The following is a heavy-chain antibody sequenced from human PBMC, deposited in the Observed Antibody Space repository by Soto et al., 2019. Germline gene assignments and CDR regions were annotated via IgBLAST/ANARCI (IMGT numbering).Heavy chain of an antibody. Sequence: GGSLRLSCAASGFTFSSYAMHWVRQAPGKGLECVAFISYDGSNKYYADSVKGRFTISRDNSKNTLYLQMNRLRAEDTAVFYCARDGVYSGSYHPFDYWGQGTLVTVSS. CDR1: GFTFSSYA. D-gene: IGHD1-26*01. V-gene: IGHV3-30-3*01. CDR2: ISYDGSNK. CDR3: ARDGVYSGSYHPFDY. J-gene: IGHJ4*02.